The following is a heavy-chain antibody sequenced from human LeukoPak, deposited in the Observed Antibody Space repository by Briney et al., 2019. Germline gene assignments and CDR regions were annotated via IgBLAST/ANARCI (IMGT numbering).Heavy chain of an antibody. J-gene: IGHJ3*02. V-gene: IGHV4-59*01. CDR1: GGSISSYY. CDR2: IYYSGST. CDR3: ARAVAGTLSAFDI. D-gene: IGHD6-19*01. Sequence: SETLSLTCTVSGGSISSYYWSWIRQPPGKGLEWIGYIYYSGSTNYNPSLKSRVTISVDTSKNQFSLKLSPVTAADTAVYYCARAVAGTLSAFDIWGQGTMVTVSS.